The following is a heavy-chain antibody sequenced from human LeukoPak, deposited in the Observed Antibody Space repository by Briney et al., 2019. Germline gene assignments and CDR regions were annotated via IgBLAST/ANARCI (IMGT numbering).Heavy chain of an antibody. J-gene: IGHJ5*02. Sequence: ASVTVSCKASGYTFTSYGISWVRQAPGQGLEWMGWINPNSGGTNYAQKFQGRVTMTRDTSISTAYMVLSRLRSDDTAVYYCARDEQQQQLWWFDPWGQGTLVTVSS. D-gene: IGHD6-13*01. CDR3: ARDEQQQQLWWFDP. V-gene: IGHV1-2*02. CDR1: GYTFTSYG. CDR2: INPNSGGT.